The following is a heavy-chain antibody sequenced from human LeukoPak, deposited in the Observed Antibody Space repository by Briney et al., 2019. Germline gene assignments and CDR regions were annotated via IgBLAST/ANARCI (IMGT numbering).Heavy chain of an antibody. Sequence: ASVKVSCKASGYTFTGYYMHWVRQAPGQGLEWMGWINPNSGGTNYAQKFQGRVTMTRDTSISTAYMELSRLRSDDTAVYYFARWGAYGWGIYYNALFTGSDPWGQETLVT. CDR1: GYTFTGYY. D-gene: IGHD3-10*01. V-gene: IGHV1-2*02. J-gene: IGHJ5*02. CDR2: INPNSGGT. CDR3: ARWGAYGWGIYYNALFTGSDP.